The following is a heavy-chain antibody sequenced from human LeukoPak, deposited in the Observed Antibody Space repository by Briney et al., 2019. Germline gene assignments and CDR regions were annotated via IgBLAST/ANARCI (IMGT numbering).Heavy chain of an antibody. D-gene: IGHD3-10*01. Sequence: GGSLRLSCAASGFTFSSYWMSWVRLAPGKGLEWVANIKQDGSEIYYVDSVKGRFTISRDNAKNSLYLQMNTLRAEDTAMYYCARVPITYYYGSGSYFCGMDVWGKGTTVSVSS. CDR2: IKQDGSEI. V-gene: IGHV3-7*03. J-gene: IGHJ6*04. CDR3: ARVPITYYYGSGSYFCGMDV. CDR1: GFTFSSYW.